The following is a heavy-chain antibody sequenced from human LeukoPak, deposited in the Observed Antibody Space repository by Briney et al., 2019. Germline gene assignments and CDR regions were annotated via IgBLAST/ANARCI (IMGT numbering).Heavy chain of an antibody. CDR2: IIPILGIA. CDR3: ARVPPLEYSSSSGEYYYYGMDV. Sequence: SVNVSCKASGGTFSSYAISWVRQAPGQGLEWMGRIIPILGIANYAQKFQGRVTITADKSTSTAYMELSSLRSEDTAVYYCARVPPLEYSSSSGEYYYYGMDVWGQGTTVTVSS. CDR1: GGTFSSYA. J-gene: IGHJ6*02. D-gene: IGHD6-6*01. V-gene: IGHV1-69*04.